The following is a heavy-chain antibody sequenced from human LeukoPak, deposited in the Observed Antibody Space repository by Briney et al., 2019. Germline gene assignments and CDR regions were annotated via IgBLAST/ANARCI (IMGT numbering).Heavy chain of an antibody. V-gene: IGHV3-21*04. CDR3: AKEDKYGTYRYNLFDY. D-gene: IGHD3-16*02. CDR2: ISSSSSYI. CDR1: GFTFSSYS. J-gene: IGHJ4*02. Sequence: PGGSLRLSCAASGFTFSSYSMTWVRQAPGKGLEWVSSISSSSSYIYYADSVKGRFTISRDNAKNTLYLQMNSLRAEDTAVYYCAKEDKYGTYRYNLFDYWGQGTLVTVSS.